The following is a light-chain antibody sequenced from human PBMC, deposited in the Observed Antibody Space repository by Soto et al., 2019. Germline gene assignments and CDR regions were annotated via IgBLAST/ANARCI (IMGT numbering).Light chain of an antibody. V-gene: IGKV3-20*01. J-gene: IGKJ1*01. CDR1: QSVSSSY. Sequence: EIVLTQSPGTLSLSPGERATLSCRASQSVSSSYIAWYQQKPGQATRLLIYGASSRATGIPDRFSGSGSGTDFTLTISRLEPEDFAVYYCQQYGSSPRTFGQGTKVDIK. CDR2: GAS. CDR3: QQYGSSPRT.